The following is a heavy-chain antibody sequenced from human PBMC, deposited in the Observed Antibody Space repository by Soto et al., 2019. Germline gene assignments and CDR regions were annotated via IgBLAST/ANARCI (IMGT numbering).Heavy chain of an antibody. V-gene: IGHV3-7*01. D-gene: IGHD2-15*01. Sequence: EMHLVESGGGLVQPGGSLRLSCAASGFTFSTFWMTWVRQAPGKGLEWGANIKQDGSERYYVDSVKGRFTISRDNTKNSVYLQMNSLRAEDTAVYYCARGRGLDVWGQGTTVTVSS. CDR2: IKQDGSER. CDR1: GFTFSTFW. CDR3: ARGRGLDV. J-gene: IGHJ6*02.